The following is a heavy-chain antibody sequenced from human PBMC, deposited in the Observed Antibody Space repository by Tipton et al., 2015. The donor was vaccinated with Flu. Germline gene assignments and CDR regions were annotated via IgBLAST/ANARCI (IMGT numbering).Heavy chain of an antibody. CDR2: ITPSGTTR. D-gene: IGHD3-16*01. CDR3: ARGFIRLCDY. J-gene: IGHJ4*02. Sequence: SLRLSCTASGFAFSSYEMNWVRQAPGKGLEWVSHITPSGTTRYYADSVKGRSTISRDNAKNSLYLQMNSLRVEDTAVYYCARGFIRLCDYWGQGTLVTVSA. CDR1: GFAFSSYE. V-gene: IGHV3-48*03.